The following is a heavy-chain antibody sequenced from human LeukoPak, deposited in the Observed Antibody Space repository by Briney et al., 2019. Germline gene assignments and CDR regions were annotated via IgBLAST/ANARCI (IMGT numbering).Heavy chain of an antibody. CDR2: IHTSGST. CDR1: GGSISSYY. D-gene: IGHD6-13*01. CDR3: ARSRTAAAPFDY. J-gene: IGHJ4*02. Sequence: SETLSLTCTVSGGSISSYYWSWLRQPAGKGLEWIGRIHTSGSTNYSPSLKSRVTMSVDTSKNQFSLKLSSVTAADTAVYYCARSRTAAAPFDYWGQGTLVTVSS. V-gene: IGHV4-4*07.